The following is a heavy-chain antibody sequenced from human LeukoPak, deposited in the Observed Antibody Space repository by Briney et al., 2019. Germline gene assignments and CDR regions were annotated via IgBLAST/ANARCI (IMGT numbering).Heavy chain of an antibody. CDR1: GFTFSSYG. V-gene: IGHV3-23*01. D-gene: IGHD6-13*01. CDR2: ISGSGGST. J-gene: IGHJ4*02. Sequence: GGTLRLSCAASGFTFSSYGMSWVRQAPGKGLEWVSAISGSGGSTYYADSVKGRFTISRDNSKSTLYIQMNSLRAEDTAVYYCARRQQLVLSHQRYFDYWGQGTLVTVSS. CDR3: ARRQQLVLSHQRYFDY.